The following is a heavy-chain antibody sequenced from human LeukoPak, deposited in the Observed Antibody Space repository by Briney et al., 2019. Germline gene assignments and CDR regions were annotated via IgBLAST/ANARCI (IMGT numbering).Heavy chain of an antibody. J-gene: IGHJ5*02. D-gene: IGHD5-18*01. Sequence: GGSLRLSCGASGFTFSSYEMNWVRQAPGKGLEGVSYISSSGSAIYYADSVKGRFTISRDNAKNSLYLQMNSLRAEDTAVYYCARGDAGYSYGYWFDPWGQGTLVSVSS. V-gene: IGHV3-48*03. CDR2: ISSSGSAI. CDR3: ARGDAGYSYGYWFDP. CDR1: GFTFSSYE.